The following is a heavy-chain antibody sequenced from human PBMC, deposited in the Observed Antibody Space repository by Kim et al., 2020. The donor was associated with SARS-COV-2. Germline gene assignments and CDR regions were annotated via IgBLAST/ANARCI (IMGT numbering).Heavy chain of an antibody. Sequence: GRFTISRDNSKNTLYLQMSSLRSEDTTVYYCARVGSTVSSNFYYYHGMDVWGQGTTVTVSS. V-gene: IGHV3-30*15. CDR3: ARVGSTVSSNFYYYHGMDV. J-gene: IGHJ6*02. D-gene: IGHD1-26*01.